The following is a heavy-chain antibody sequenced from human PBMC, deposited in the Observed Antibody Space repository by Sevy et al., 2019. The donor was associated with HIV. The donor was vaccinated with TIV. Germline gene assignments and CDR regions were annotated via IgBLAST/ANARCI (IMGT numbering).Heavy chain of an antibody. CDR1: GYTFSDSGYY. D-gene: IGHD3-3*01. J-gene: IGHJ6*02. CDR2: INPKSGAT. Sequence: ASVKVSCKASGYTFSDSGYYVHWVRQAPGQGLEWMGWINPKSGATNYAQKFQGRVTMTRDTSVSTANMELTRLTSDDTAVYYCARESYDFWTGPVDNDYGMDVWGQGTTVTVSS. V-gene: IGHV1-2*02. CDR3: ARESYDFWTGPVDNDYGMDV.